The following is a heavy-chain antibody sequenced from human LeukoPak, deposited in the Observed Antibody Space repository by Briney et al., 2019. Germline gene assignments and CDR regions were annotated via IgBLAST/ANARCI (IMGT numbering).Heavy chain of an antibody. CDR1: GYTFTSYD. V-gene: IGHV1-18*01. D-gene: IGHD6-13*01. CDR2: ISAYNGNT. J-gene: IGHJ4*02. CDR3: ARTWVGSSWYGD. Sequence: ASVKVSCKASGYTFTSYDINWVRQATGQGLEWMGWISAYNGNTNYAQKLQGRVTMTTDTSTTTAYMELRSLRSDDTAVYYCARTWVGSSWYGDWGQGTLVTVS.